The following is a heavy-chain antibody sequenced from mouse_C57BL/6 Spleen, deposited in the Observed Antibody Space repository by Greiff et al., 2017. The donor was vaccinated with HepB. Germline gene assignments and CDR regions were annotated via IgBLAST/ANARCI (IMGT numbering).Heavy chain of an antibody. CDR1: GYTFTSYG. J-gene: IGHJ4*01. CDR3: AKTLTGRAMDY. CDR2: IYPRSGNN. V-gene: IGHV1-81*01. Sequence: QVQLQQSGAELARPGASVKLSCKASGYTFTSYGISWVKQRTGQGLEWIGEIYPRSGNNYYNEKFKGKATLTADKSSSTAYMELRSLTSEDSAVYFCAKTLTGRAMDYWGQGTSVTVSS. D-gene: IGHD4-1*01.